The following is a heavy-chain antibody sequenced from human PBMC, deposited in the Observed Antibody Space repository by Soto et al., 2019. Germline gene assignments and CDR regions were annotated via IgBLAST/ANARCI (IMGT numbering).Heavy chain of an antibody. Sequence: VQLQESGPGLVKPSGTLSLTCAVSGGSITSSDWWSWVGQRPGEGMEWFGEIDHSGSTNYNPSLMKRLTISANKSKNQSSLKLRSVPGADTAVYYCGTHHIRANNSNPASDAFDIWGQGTMVTVSS. J-gene: IGHJ3*02. D-gene: IGHD1-20*01. CDR3: GTHHIRANNSNPASDAFDI. V-gene: IGHV4-4*02. CDR2: IDHSGST. CDR1: GGSITSSDW.